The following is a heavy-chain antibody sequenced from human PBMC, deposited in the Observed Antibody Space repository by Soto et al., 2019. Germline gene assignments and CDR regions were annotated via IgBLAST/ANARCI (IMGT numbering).Heavy chain of an antibody. CDR2: IQSGGPT. Sequence: SLRLSCAASGFTVSSKYMSWVRQAPGKGLEWVSLIQSGGPTYYADSVKGRFTISRDTSENTLHLQMDSLRAEDTAVYYCARDDVRCDGGRCYGVPLDVWGKGTKVTVSS. J-gene: IGHJ6*04. D-gene: IGHD2-15*01. CDR3: ARDDVRCDGGRCYGVPLDV. CDR1: GFTVSSKY. V-gene: IGHV3-66*01.